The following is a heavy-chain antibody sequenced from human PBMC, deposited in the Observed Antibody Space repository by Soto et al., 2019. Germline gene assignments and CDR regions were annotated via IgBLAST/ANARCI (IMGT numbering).Heavy chain of an antibody. J-gene: IGHJ3*01. CDR2: IYYSGST. V-gene: IGHV4-31*03. CDR1: GGSISSGGYY. CDR3: ARSTSMHAFDL. Sequence: PSETLYLTCTVSGGSISSGGYYWTWIRQHPGKGLEWIGHIYYSGSTNHNPSLKSRVTISLDTSQNQFSLKLTSVTAADTAVYYCARSTSMHAFDLWGQGTLVTVPS.